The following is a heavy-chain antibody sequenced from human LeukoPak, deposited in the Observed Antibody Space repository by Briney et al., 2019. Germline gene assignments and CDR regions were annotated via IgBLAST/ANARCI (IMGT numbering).Heavy chain of an antibody. CDR1: GGTFSSYA. CDR2: IIPIFGTA. CDR3: ARARGIEDFFRY. V-gene: IGHV1-69*01. J-gene: IGHJ4*02. D-gene: IGHD2-15*01. Sequence: SSVKVSCKASGGTFSSYAISWVRQAPGQGLEWMGGIIPIFGTANYAQKFQGRVTITADESTSTAYMELRSLRSDDTAVYYCARARGIEDFFRYWGQGTLVTVSS.